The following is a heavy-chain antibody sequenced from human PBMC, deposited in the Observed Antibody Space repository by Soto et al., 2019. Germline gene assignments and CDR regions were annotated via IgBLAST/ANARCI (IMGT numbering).Heavy chain of an antibody. CDR2: IYYSGST. CDR3: ARGRYNCNEVYFDY. D-gene: IGHD1-20*01. V-gene: IGHV4-31*03. CDR1: GGSISRGGYY. Sequence: SETLSLTGTVSGGSISRGGYYWSWIRQHPGKGLEWIGYIYYSGSTYYNPSLKSRVTISVDTSKNQFSLKLSSVTAADTAVYYCARGRYNCNEVYFDYWGQGTLVTVSS. J-gene: IGHJ4*02.